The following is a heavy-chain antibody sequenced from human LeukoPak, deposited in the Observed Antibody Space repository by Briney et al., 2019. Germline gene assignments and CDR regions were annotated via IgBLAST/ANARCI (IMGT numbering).Heavy chain of an antibody. CDR2: ISYSGRT. V-gene: IGHV4-39*07. CDR1: GGSISSSSYY. J-gene: IGHJ5*02. CDR3: ASTPPAYYDFWSGFGWFDP. D-gene: IGHD3-3*01. Sequence: PSETLSLTCTVSGGSISSSSYYWGWIRQPPGKGLEWIGTISYSGRTYYNPSLKSRVTISVDTSKNQFSLKLSSVTAADTAVYYCASTPPAYYDFWSGFGWFDPWGQGTLVTVSS.